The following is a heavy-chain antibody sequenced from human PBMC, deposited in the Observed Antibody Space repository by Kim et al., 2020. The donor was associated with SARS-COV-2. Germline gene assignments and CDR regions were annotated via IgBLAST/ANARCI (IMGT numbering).Heavy chain of an antibody. CDR1: GFTFSNYW. CDR2: INSDESTT. J-gene: IGHJ4*02. Sequence: GGSLRLSCAVSGFTFSNYWMHWVRQAPGKGLVWVSRINSDESTTSYADSVKGRFSISRDNARNTLYLQMNSLRAEDTAVYFCARAGRCSNGLCYEYWGQGTLVTVSS. V-gene: IGHV3-74*01. D-gene: IGHD2-8*01. CDR3: ARAGRCSNGLCYEY.